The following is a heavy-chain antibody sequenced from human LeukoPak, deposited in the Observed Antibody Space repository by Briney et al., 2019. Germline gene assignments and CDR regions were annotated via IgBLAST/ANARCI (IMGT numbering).Heavy chain of an antibody. V-gene: IGHV4-59*01. CDR3: ARASSSGWYYFDY. CDR1: GGSISSYY. Sequence: SETLSLTCTVSGGSISSYYWSWIRQPPGKGLEWIGYIYYSGSTNYNPSLKSRVTISVDTSKNQFSLKLSSVTAADTAVYYCARASSSGWYYFDYWGQGTLVTVSS. D-gene: IGHD6-19*01. J-gene: IGHJ4*02. CDR2: IYYSGST.